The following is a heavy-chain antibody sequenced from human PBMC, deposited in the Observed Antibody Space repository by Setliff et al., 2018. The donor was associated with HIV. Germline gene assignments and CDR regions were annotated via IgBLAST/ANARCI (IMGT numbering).Heavy chain of an antibody. CDR1: GYSFTTYW. CDR2: IDPSDSYT. J-gene: IGHJ3*02. D-gene: IGHD5-12*01. Sequence: LQISCMGSGYSFTTYWITWVRQMPGKGLEWMGRIDPSDSYTDYSQSFHGHVTLSVDRSINTAYLQWSSLKASDTAMYYCARVGPGHRDGKIYDTFDIWGQGTLVTVSS. V-gene: IGHV5-10-1*01. CDR3: ARVGPGHRDGKIYDTFDI.